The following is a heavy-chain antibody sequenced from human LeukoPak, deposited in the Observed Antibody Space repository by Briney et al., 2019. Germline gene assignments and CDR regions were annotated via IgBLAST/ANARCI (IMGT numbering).Heavy chain of an antibody. Sequence: GGSLRLSCAASGFTVSSNYMSWVRQAPGKGLERVSVICSGGSTYYADSVKGRFTISRDNSKNTLYLQMNSLRAEDTAVYYCARDYYGSGSSSLYYYYYGMDVWGQGTTVTVSS. CDR2: ICSGGST. CDR1: GFTVSSNY. D-gene: IGHD3-10*01. J-gene: IGHJ6*02. V-gene: IGHV3-53*01. CDR3: ARDYYGSGSSSLYYYYYGMDV.